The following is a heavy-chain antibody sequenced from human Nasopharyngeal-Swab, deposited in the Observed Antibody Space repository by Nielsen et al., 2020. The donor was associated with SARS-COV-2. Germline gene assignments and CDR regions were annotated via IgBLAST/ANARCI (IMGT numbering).Heavy chain of an antibody. D-gene: IGHD3-10*01. Sequence: SETLSLTCSVSGGSFTSFYWTWIRQPPGKGLDWIGYIYYTGSANYNPSLKSRVTMSLATSERHFSLKLNSVTAADTAVYYCARGVVRGSTYYFDYWGQGTLVTVSS. CDR3: ARGVVRGSTYYFDY. V-gene: IGHV4-59*01. J-gene: IGHJ4*02. CDR2: IYYTGSA. CDR1: GGSFTSFY.